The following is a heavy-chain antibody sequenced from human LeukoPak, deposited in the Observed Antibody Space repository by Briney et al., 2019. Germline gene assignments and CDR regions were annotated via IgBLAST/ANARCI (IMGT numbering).Heavy chain of an antibody. V-gene: IGHV3-33*05. CDR2: ISYDGSNK. Sequence: GRSLRLSCAASGFTFSSYGMHWVRQAPGKGLEWVAVISYDGSNKYYADSVKGRFTISRDNSKNTLYLQMNSLRAEDTAVYYCARGAIQLPYLYYFDYWGQGTLVTVSS. J-gene: IGHJ4*02. CDR1: GFTFSSYG. CDR3: ARGAIQLPYLYYFDY. D-gene: IGHD5-18*01.